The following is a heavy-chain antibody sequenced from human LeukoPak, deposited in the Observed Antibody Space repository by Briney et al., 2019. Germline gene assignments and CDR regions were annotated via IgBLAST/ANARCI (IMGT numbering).Heavy chain of an antibody. CDR1: GYTFTSYG. D-gene: IGHD6-13*01. Sequence: ASVKVSCKASGYTFTSYGISWVRQAPGQGLEWMGWISAYNGNTNYAQKLQGRVTMTTDTSTSTAYMELRSLRSDDTAVYYCASVLVTAAGTRTLDAFDLWGQGTMVTVSS. CDR3: ASVLVTAAGTRTLDAFDL. CDR2: ISAYNGNT. V-gene: IGHV1-18*04. J-gene: IGHJ3*01.